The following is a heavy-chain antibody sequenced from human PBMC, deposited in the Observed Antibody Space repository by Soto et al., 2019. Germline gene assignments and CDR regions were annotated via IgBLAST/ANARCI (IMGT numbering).Heavy chain of an antibody. CDR1: GDSIIPYY. CDR3: ARDVSPTY. Sequence: PSETLSLTCIVSGDSIIPYYWTWIRQPPGKGLEWIGHIYYSGSPNYNPSLKSRVTISVDTSKSQFSLKLSSVTAADTAVYYCARDVSPTYWGQGMLVTVS. V-gene: IGHV4-59*01. J-gene: IGHJ4*02. CDR2: IYYSGSP.